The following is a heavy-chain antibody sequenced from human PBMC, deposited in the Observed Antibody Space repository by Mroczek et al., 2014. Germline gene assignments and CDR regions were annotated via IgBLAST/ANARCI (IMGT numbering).Heavy chain of an antibody. V-gene: IGHV3-21*01. CDR1: GFTFSSYS. CDR2: ISSSSSYI. CDR3: ARGGLGELSPAPYYYGMDV. D-gene: IGHD3-16*02. Sequence: VQLVQSGGGLVKPGGSLRLSCAASGFTFSSYSMNWVRQAPGKGLEWVSSISSSSSYIYYADSVKGRFTISRDNAKNSLYLQMNSLRAEDTAVYYCARGGLGELSPAPYYYGMDVWGQGTTVTVSS. J-gene: IGHJ6*02.